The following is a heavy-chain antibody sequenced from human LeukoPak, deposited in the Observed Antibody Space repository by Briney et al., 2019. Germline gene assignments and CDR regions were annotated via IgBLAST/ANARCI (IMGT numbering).Heavy chain of an antibody. V-gene: IGHV1-3*02. Sequence: ASVTVSCKASGYTFTSYPIHWVRQAPGQRLEWMGWSNGGNGNTKYSQEFQDRVTITRDTSASKAYMELSSLRSEDMAVYYCARDSTGTGLLEYWGQGTLVTVSS. CDR1: GYTFTSYP. CDR3: ARDSTGTGLLEY. D-gene: IGHD1-7*01. J-gene: IGHJ4*02. CDR2: SNGGNGNT.